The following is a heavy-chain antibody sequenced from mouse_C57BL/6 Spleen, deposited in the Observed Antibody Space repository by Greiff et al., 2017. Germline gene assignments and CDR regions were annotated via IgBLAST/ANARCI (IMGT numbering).Heavy chain of an antibody. CDR3: ARYITTVVVYYAVDY. CDR2: IWTGGGT. J-gene: IGHJ4*01. V-gene: IGHV2-9-1*01. Sequence: VKLMESGPGLVAPSQSLSITCTVSGFSLTSYAISWVRQPPGKGLEWLGVIWTGGGTNYNSALKSRLSISKDNSKSQGFLKMNSLQTDDTARYYCARYITTVVVYYAVDYWGQGTTVSVSS. CDR1: GFSLTSYA. D-gene: IGHD1-1*01.